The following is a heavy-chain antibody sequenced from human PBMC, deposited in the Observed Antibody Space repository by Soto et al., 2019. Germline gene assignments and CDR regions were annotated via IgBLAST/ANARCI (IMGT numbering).Heavy chain of an antibody. V-gene: IGHV3-15*01. CDR2: VKSKAAGGTT. CDR3: TTLGFDP. J-gene: IGHJ5*02. Sequence: EVQLVESGGGLVKPGGSLRLSCAASGSTFSHAWMSWVRQVPGKGLEWVARVKSKAAGGTTGYAAPVKGRFTISRDDSKNTLYLQMNSLKTDDTAVYYCTTLGFDPWGQGTLVTVSS. CDR1: GSTFSHAW.